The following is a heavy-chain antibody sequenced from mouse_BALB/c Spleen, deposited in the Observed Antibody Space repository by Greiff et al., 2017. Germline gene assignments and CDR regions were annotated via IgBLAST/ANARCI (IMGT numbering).Heavy chain of an antibody. CDR2: ISSGGSYT. Sequence: DVHLVESGGGLVKPGGSLKLSCAASGFTFSSYAMSWVRQSPEKRLEWVAEISSGGSYTYYPDTVTGRFTISRDNAKNTLYLEMSSLRSEDTAMYYCARDGRETTATENAMDYWGQGTSVTVSS. V-gene: IGHV5-9-4*01. J-gene: IGHJ4*01. CDR3: ARDGRETTATENAMDY. D-gene: IGHD1-2*01. CDR1: GFTFSSYA.